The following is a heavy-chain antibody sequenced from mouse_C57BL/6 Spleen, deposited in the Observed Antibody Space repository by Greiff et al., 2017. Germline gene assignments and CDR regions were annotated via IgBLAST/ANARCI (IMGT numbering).Heavy chain of an antibody. D-gene: IGHD1-1*01. CDR3: ARDYYGSSFDY. V-gene: IGHV1-53*01. J-gene: IGHJ2*01. Sequence: VQLQQPGTELVKPGASVKLSCTASGYTFTSYWMHWVKQSPGQGLEWIGNINPRNGGTNYNEKFKSKATLTVDKSSSTAYMQLSSLTSEDSAVYYCARDYYGSSFDYWGQGTTLTVSS. CDR1: GYTFTSYW. CDR2: INPRNGGT.